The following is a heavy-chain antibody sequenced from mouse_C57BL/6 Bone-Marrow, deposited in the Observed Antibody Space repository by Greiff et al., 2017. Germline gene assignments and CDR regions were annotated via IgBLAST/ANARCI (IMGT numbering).Heavy chain of an antibody. Sequence: QVPLQQSGAELVKPGASVKLSCKASGYTFTSYWMQWVKQRPGQGLEWIGEIDPSDSYTNYNQKFKGKATLTVDTSSSTAYMQLSSLTSEDSAVYYCARSTGYVDYFDYWGQGTTLTVSS. CDR3: ARSTGYVDYFDY. CDR2: IDPSDSYT. D-gene: IGHD3-2*02. CDR1: GYTFTSYW. V-gene: IGHV1-50*01. J-gene: IGHJ2*01.